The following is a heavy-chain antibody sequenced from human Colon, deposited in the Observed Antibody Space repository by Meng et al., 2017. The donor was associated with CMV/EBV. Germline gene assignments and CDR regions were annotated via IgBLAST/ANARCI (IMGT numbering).Heavy chain of an antibody. J-gene: IGHJ1*01. CDR2: TYYRSKWYN. Sequence: SCGISGDSVSSNSAAWNWISQSPSRGLEWLGRTYYRSKWYNDYAVSVKSRITINLDTSKNQFSLHLNSVTPEDTAVYYCARDLSGTYFHWGQGTLVTVSS. V-gene: IGHV6-1*01. CDR1: GDSVSSNSAA. D-gene: IGHD1-26*01. CDR3: ARDLSGTYFH.